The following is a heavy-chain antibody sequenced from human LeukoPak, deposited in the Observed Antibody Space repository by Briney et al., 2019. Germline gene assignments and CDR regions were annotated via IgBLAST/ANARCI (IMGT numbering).Heavy chain of an antibody. J-gene: IGHJ4*02. CDR1: GFTFDDFP. Sequence: PGGSLRLSCAASGFTFDDFPMHWVRQTPGKGLEWVALISGDGGTTYYADSFKGRFTISRDNSKNSLFLQMNSLRTEDTALYCCAKDYYWGQGTLVTVSS. CDR3: AKDYY. CDR2: ISGDGGTT. V-gene: IGHV3-43*02.